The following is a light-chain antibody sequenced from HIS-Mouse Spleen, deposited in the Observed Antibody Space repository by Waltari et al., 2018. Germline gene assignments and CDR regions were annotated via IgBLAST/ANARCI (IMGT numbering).Light chain of an antibody. J-gene: IGKJ4*01. CDR3: QQYNSYSLT. V-gene: IGKV1-5*03. CDR2: KAS. Sequence: IQLTQSPSSLSASVGDRGTITCRASLRISIGLAWYQQKPGKDPKPLIYKASSLESGVPSRFSGSGSGTEFTLTISSLQPDDFATYYCQQYNSYSLTFGGGTKVEIK. CDR1: LRISIG.